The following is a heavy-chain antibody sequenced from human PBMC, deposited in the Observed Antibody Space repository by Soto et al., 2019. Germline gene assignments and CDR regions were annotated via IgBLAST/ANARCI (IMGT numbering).Heavy chain of an antibody. D-gene: IGHD3-10*01. V-gene: IGHV4-61*01. CDR3: ARDLPTHYYGSGSYYSPYYYYGMDV. CDR2: IYYSGST. J-gene: IGHJ6*02. CDR1: AGSVSSGSYY. Sequence: PSETLSLTCTVSAGSVSSGSYYWSWIRQPPGKGLEWIGYIYYSGSTNYNPSLKSRVTISVDTSKNQFSLKLSSVTAADTAVYYCARDLPTHYYGSGSYYSPYYYYGMDVWGQGTTVTVSS.